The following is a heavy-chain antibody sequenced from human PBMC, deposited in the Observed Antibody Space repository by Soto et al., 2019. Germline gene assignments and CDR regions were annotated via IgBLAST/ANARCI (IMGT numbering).Heavy chain of an antibody. CDR3: AKSSIEARGSYYGMDV. Sequence: GSLRLSCAASGFTFSSYAMHWVRQAPGKGLEWVAVISYDGSNKYYADSVKGRFTISRDNSKNTLYLQMNSLRAEDTAVYYCAKSSIEARGSYYGMDVWGQGTTVTVSS. D-gene: IGHD6-6*01. CDR1: GFTFSSYA. J-gene: IGHJ6*02. CDR2: ISYDGSNK. V-gene: IGHV3-30-3*02.